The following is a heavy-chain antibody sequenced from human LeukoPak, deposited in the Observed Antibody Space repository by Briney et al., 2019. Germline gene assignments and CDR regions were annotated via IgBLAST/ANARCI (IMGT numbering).Heavy chain of an antibody. CDR2: MSYSGSST. CDR3: VRDHWGSYYSLFDN. CDR1: GFTFSSYA. J-gene: IGHJ4*02. Sequence: GGSLRLSCAASGFTFSSYAMNWVRQAPGKGLEWVSAMSYSGSSTYFADSVKGRFTISRDNSKNTLYLQMNGLRAEDTALYYCVRDHWGSYYSLFDNWGQGTLVTVSS. D-gene: IGHD1-26*01. V-gene: IGHV3-23*01.